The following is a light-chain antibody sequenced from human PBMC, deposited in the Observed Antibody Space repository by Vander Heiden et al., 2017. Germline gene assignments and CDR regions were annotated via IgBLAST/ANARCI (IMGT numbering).Light chain of an antibody. CDR2: GAS. Sequence: NVLTQSPGTLSLSPGQRATLSCRASQSLSRNFLAWYQQKPGQSPRLLIYGASNRAAGTPDRFSGSGSGTAFTLTISRLEPEDFAVYFCQQYYKLPLTFGGGTNVDIK. CDR3: QQYYKLPLT. V-gene: IGKV3-20*01. CDR1: QSLSRNF. J-gene: IGKJ4*01.